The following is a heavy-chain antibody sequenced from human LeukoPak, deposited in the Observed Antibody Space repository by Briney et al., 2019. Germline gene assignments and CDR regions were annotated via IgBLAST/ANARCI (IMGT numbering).Heavy chain of an antibody. Sequence: ASVKVSCKASGYTFTGYYMHWVRQAPGQGLEWMGWINPNSGGTNYAQKFRGRVTMTRDTSISTAYMELSRLRSDDTAVYYCARGRLVRDWFDPWGQGTLVTVSS. D-gene: IGHD6-19*01. V-gene: IGHV1-2*02. CDR2: INPNSGGT. J-gene: IGHJ5*02. CDR1: GYTFTGYY. CDR3: ARGRLVRDWFDP.